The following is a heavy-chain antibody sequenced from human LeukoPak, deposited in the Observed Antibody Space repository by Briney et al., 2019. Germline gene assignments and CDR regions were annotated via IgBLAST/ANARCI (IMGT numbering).Heavy chain of an antibody. CDR1: GFTLSSYW. CDR3: ASHGSGTVPR. D-gene: IGHD3-10*01. Sequence: GGSLRLSCAASGFTLSSYWMTWVRQAPGKGLEWVSSISSTSTYIFYADSVKGRFTISRDNARNSLYLQMNSLRADDTAVYYCASHGSGTVPRWGQGTLVTVSS. CDR2: ISSTSTYI. V-gene: IGHV3-21*01. J-gene: IGHJ4*02.